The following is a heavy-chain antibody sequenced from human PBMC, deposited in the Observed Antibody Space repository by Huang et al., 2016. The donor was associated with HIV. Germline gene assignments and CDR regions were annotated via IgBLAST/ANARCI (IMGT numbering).Heavy chain of an antibody. D-gene: IGHD3-10*01. J-gene: IGHJ4*02. CDR1: GFTFSSYA. CDR3: ARGSAGVLWFGEM. CDR2: ISYDGSNQ. V-gene: IGHV3-30*04. Sequence: QERLVESGGGVVQPGRSLRLSCAASGFTFSSYAMHWVRQAPGKGLEWGAVISYDGSNQHYVDSVKGRVTISRDNSKKMLYLQMNSLRMGDTAVYYCARGSAGVLWFGEMWGQGTLVTVSS.